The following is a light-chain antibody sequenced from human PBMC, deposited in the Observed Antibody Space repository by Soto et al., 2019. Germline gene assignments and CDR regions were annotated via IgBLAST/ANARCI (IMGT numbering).Light chain of an antibody. CDR1: QHVSSN. CDR2: RAS. J-gene: IGKJ2*01. Sequence: EIVMTQSPATLSVSPGGSATLSCRASQHVSSNFAWYRQKPGQAPTLLIYRASTRATGIPARFSGRGSGTGFTPSISRLLSEDFAVYDCQQYNNWPYTFGQGTKLEIK. V-gene: IGKV3-15*01. CDR3: QQYNNWPYT.